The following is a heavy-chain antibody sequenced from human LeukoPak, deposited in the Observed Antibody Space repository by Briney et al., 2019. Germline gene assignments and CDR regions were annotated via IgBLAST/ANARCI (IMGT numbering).Heavy chain of an antibody. D-gene: IGHD6-19*01. CDR3: AGERGEEYSSGWYKTNYFYN. Sequence: KSSETLSLTCTVSGDSFTSVTDYWAWIRQPPGKGLEWIASGDYSGGTYYNPSLESRVAISADMSKNQISLKLISVTGADTAVYYCAGERGEEYSSGWYKTNYFYNWGQGIRVTVSS. CDR2: GDYSGGT. J-gene: IGHJ4*02. V-gene: IGHV4-39*07. CDR1: GDSFTSVTDY.